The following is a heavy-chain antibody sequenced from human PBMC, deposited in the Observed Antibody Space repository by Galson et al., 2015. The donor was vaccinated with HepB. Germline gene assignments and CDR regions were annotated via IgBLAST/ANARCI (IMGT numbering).Heavy chain of an antibody. D-gene: IGHD5-12*01. CDR3: AKSMFSAYRTDLLDI. J-gene: IGHJ3*02. CDR1: GFTFNSYA. CDR2: ISGKADRT. Sequence: SLRLSCAASGFTFNSYAMSWVRQAPGKGLEWVSAISGKADRTYYAESVKGRFTISRDNSKNTLYLQMDHVRLDDTAVYYCAKSMFSAYRTDLLDIWGQGIMVSVSS. V-gene: IGHV3-23*01.